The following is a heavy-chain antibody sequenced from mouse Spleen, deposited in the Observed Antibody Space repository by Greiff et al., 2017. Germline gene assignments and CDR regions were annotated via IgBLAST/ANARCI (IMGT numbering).Heavy chain of an antibody. CDR2: IDPSDSYT. Sequence: QVQLKQPGAELVMPGASVKLSCKASGYTFTSYWMHWVKQRPGKGLEWIGEIDPSDSYTNYNQKFKGKATLTVDKSSSTAYMQLSSLTSEDSAVYYCARCGNYRDYFDYWGQGTTLTVSS. D-gene: IGHD2-1*01. V-gene: IGHV1-69*01. J-gene: IGHJ2*01. CDR1: GYTFTSYW. CDR3: ARCGNYRDYFDY.